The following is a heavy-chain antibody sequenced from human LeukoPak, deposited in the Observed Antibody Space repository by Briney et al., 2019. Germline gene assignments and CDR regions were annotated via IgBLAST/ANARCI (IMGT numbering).Heavy chain of an antibody. CDR1: GFSFNSYA. CDR3: ARSRDSGSYHTLDY. V-gene: IGHV3-30-3*01. CDR2: ISYGGGNR. D-gene: IGHD1-26*01. J-gene: IGHJ4*02. Sequence: PGTSLRLSCVASGFSFNSYAIHWVRQAPGKGLEWVAVISYGGGNRYYADSLKGRFTISRDNSKNTLYLQMNSLRAEDTAVYYCARSRDSGSYHTLDYWGQGTLVTVSS.